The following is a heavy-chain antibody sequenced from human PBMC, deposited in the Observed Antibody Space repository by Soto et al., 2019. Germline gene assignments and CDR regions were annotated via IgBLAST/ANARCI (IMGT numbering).Heavy chain of an antibody. Sequence: QITLKESGPTLVKPTQTLTLTCTFSGFSLSTTGVGVGWIRQPPGKALEWLALIYWDDDKRYNPSLNSRLTITKDTSKNQVVLAMTNMDPVDTATYYCVXSRXGGXXLXXXXXXXXXGXDXWGQGTTVTVSS. CDR3: VXSRXGGXXLXXXXXXXXXGXDX. CDR2: IYWDDDK. V-gene: IGHV2-5*02. D-gene: IGHD2-21*02. CDR1: GFSLSTTGVG. J-gene: IGHJ6*02.